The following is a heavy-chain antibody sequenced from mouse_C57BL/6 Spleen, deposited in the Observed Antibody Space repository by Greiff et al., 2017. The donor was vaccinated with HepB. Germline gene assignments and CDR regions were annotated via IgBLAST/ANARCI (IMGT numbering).Heavy chain of an antibody. CDR1: GFNIKNTY. D-gene: IGHD1-1*01. J-gene: IGHJ3*01. V-gene: IGHV14-3*01. CDR3: APSSYYYGSSWGFAY. CDR2: IDPANGNT. Sequence: EVQLQQSVAELVRPGASVKLSCTASGFNIKNTYMHWVKQRPEQGLEWIGRIDPANGNTKYAPKFQGKATITADTSSNTAYLQLSSLTSEDTAIYYCAPSSYYYGSSWGFAYWDQGTLVTVSA.